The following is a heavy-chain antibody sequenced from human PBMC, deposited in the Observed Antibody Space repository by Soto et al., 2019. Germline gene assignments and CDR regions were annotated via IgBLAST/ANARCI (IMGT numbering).Heavy chain of an antibody. CDR1: GFTFRSYV. Sequence: QVQLVESGGGVVQPGTSLRVSCVGSGFTFRSYVIHWVRQAPGKGLEWVALTSYDGSDKYYDDSVRGRFTISRDNSRNTVNLQMDSLRIEDTALYYCARWGTTGGLDVWGQGTLVSVS. CDR3: ARWGTTGGLDV. CDR2: TSYDGSDK. J-gene: IGHJ1*01. V-gene: IGHV3-30*19. D-gene: IGHD3-16*01.